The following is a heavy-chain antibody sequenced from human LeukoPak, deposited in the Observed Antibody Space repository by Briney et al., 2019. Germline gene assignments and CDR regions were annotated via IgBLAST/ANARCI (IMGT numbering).Heavy chain of an antibody. V-gene: IGHV3-30*02. J-gene: IGHJ4*02. CDR2: IRYDGSNK. D-gene: IGHD4-17*01. CDR3: AKALSDYALFFDY. CDR1: GFTFSSYG. Sequence: GGSLRLSCAASGFTFSSYGMHWVRQAPGKGPEWVAFIRYDGSNKYYADSVKGRFTISRDNSKNTLYLQMNSLRAEDTAVYYCAKALSDYALFFDYWGQGTLVTVSS.